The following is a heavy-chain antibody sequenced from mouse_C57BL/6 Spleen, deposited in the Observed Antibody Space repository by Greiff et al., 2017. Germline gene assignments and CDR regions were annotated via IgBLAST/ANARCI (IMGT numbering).Heavy chain of an antibody. D-gene: IGHD3-3*01. CDR1: GFTFSDYG. CDR2: ISSGSSTI. CDR3: ARRAGTRDAMDY. Sequence: EVQGVASGGGLVKPGGSLKLSCAASGFTFSDYGMHWVRQAPEKGLEWVAYISSGSSTIYYADTVKGRFTISRDNAKTTLFLQMTRLRSDDTAMYYCARRAGTRDAMDYWGQGTSVTVSS. J-gene: IGHJ4*01. V-gene: IGHV5-17*01.